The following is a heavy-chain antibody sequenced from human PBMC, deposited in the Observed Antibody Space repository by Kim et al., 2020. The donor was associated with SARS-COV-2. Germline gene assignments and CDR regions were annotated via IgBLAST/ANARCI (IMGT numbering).Heavy chain of an antibody. CDR2: ISYDGSNK. CDR1: GFTFSSYA. V-gene: IGHV3-30*04. CDR3: ARDHIHRQLETFDS. D-gene: IGHD6-6*01. Sequence: GGSLRLSCAASGFTFSSYAMHWVRQAPGKGLEWVAVISYDGSNKYYADSVKGRFTISRDNSKNTLYLQMNSLRAEDTAVYYCARDHIHRQLETFDSWGQGTLVTASP. J-gene: IGHJ5*01.